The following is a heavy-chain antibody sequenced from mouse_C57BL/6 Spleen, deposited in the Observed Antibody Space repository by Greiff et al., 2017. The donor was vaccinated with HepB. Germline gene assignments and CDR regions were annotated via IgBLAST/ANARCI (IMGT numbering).Heavy chain of an antibody. CDR2: INPNNGGT. J-gene: IGHJ4*01. CDR3: ARGGLRTDGGRYCAMDY. CDR1: GYTFTDYY. Sequence: EVQLQQSGPELVKPGASVKISCKASGYTFTDYYMNWVKQSHGKSLEWIGDINPNNGGTSYNQKFKGKATLTVDKPSSTAYMELRSLTSEDSAVYYCARGGLRTDGGRYCAMDYWGQGTSVTVSS. D-gene: IGHD2-4*01. V-gene: IGHV1-26*01.